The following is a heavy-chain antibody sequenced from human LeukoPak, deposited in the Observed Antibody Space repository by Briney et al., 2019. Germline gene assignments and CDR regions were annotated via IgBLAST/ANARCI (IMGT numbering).Heavy chain of an antibody. V-gene: IGHV3-23*01. CDR3: AKVYVGTLGY. CDR1: GFTFSSYA. Sequence: GGSLRLSCEASGFTFSSYAMSWVRQAPGKGLEWVSAMSGSGGSTYYADSVKGRFTISRDNSKNTLYLQMNSLRAEDTAVYYCAKVYVGTLGYWGQETLVTVSS. D-gene: IGHD1-1*01. CDR2: MSGSGGST. J-gene: IGHJ4*02.